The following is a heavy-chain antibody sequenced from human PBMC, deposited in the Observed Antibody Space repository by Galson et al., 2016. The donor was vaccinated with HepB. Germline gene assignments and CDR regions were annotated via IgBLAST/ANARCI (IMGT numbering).Heavy chain of an antibody. J-gene: IGHJ6*02. CDR2: IHHTEST. D-gene: IGHD5-12*01. V-gene: IGHV4-38-2*02. Sequence: SETLSLTCAVSNYSINSGYYWGWIRQPPGKGLEWIGSIHHTESTYYNPSLESRVTISVDTSKNRFSLRLKYVTAADTAVYYCAREAAGYSGYFFYYHGIDVWGQGTTVTVSS. CDR1: NYSINSGYY. CDR3: AREAAGYSGYFFYYHGIDV.